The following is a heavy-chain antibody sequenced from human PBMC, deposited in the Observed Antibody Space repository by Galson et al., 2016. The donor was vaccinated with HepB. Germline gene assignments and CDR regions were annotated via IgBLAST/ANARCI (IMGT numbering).Heavy chain of an antibody. CDR1: GFTFRSHG. Sequence: SLRLSCAASGFTFRSHGMHWVRQAPGKGLEWVAVISFDGDDKYYAEAVKGRFTISRDNAKNTLFLQMDSLRPDDTAVYYCAKSKAQFSEWVSYAMDVWGQGTMVTIS. CDR2: ISFDGDDK. J-gene: IGHJ6*02. V-gene: IGHV3-30*18. CDR3: AKSKAQFSEWVSYAMDV. D-gene: IGHD3-3*01.